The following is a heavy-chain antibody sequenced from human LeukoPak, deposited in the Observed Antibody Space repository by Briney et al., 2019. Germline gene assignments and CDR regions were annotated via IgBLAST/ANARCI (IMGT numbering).Heavy chain of an antibody. CDR1: GGSFSGYY. J-gene: IGHJ6*03. D-gene: IGHD6-19*01. V-gene: IGHV4-59*10. Sequence: SETLSLTCGVYGGSFSGYYWSWIRQPAGKGLEWIGRIYTSGSTNYNPSLKSRVTISVDTSKNQFSLKLSSVTAADTAVYYCARAKRLEQGYMDVWGKGTTVTVSS. CDR3: ARAKRLEQGYMDV. CDR2: IYTSGST.